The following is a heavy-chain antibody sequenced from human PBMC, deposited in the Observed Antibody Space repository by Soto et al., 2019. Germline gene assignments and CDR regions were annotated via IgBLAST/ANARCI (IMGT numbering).Heavy chain of an antibody. CDR2: ISYDGSNK. V-gene: IGHV3-30*18. CDR3: AKDPGGHPVALDY. J-gene: IGHJ4*02. Sequence: GGSLRLSCAASGFTFSSDGMHWVRQAPGKGLEWVAVISYDGSNKYYADSVKGRFTISRDNSKNTLYLQMNSLRAEDTAVYYWAKDPGGHPVALDYWAQGTLDTVS. D-gene: IGHD2-21*01. CDR1: GFTFSSDG.